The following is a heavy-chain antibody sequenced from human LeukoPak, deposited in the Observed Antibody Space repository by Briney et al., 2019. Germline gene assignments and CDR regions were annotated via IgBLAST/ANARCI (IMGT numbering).Heavy chain of an antibody. CDR1: GGSFSGYY. V-gene: IGHV4-34*01. Sequence: SETLSLTCAVYGGSFSGYYWSWIRQPPGKGLEWIGEINHSGSTNYNPSLKSRVTISVDTSKNQFSLKLSSVTAADTAVYYCVRAVPAAILGAFDIWGQGTMVTVSS. D-gene: IGHD2-2*02. CDR3: VRAVPAAILGAFDI. J-gene: IGHJ3*02. CDR2: INHSGST.